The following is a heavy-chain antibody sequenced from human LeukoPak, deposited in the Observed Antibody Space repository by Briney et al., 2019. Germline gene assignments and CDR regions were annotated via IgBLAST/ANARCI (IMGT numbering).Heavy chain of an antibody. CDR1: GGSFSGYY. J-gene: IGHJ4*02. CDR3: ARGGTMVRGVIPREY. D-gene: IGHD3-10*01. CDR2: INHGGST. V-gene: IGHV4-34*01. Sequence: PSETLSLTCAVYGGSFSGYYWNWIRQPPGKGLEWIGEINHGGSTNYNPSLKSRVTISVDTSKNQFSLKLSSVTAADTAVYYCARGGTMVRGVIPREYWGQGTLDTVSS.